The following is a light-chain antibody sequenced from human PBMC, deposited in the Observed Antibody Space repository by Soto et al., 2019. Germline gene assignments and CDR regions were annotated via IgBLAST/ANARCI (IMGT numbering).Light chain of an antibody. Sequence: EIVLTQSPATLSLSPGERATLSCRSSQSVSSYLAWYQQKPGQTPRLLIYEASNRATGIPARFSGSGSGTDFPLTISSLEPEDFAIYYCQQRRNWPLTFGGGTKVEFK. CDR2: EAS. CDR3: QQRRNWPLT. J-gene: IGKJ4*01. V-gene: IGKV3-11*01. CDR1: QSVSSY.